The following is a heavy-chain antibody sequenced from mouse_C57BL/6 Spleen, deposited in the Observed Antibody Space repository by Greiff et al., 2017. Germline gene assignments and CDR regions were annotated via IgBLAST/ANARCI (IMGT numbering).Heavy chain of an antibody. CDR2: ISYDGSN. CDR3: ARDGGLYDGNYGYFDV. Sequence: EVKLMESGPGLVKPSQSLSLTCSVTGYSITSGYYWNWIRQFPGNKLEWMGYISYDGSNNYNPSLKNRISITRDTSKNQFFRKLNSVTTEDTATYYCARDGGLYDGNYGYFDVWGTGTTVTVSS. J-gene: IGHJ1*03. D-gene: IGHD2-1*01. CDR1: GYSITSGYY. V-gene: IGHV3-6*01.